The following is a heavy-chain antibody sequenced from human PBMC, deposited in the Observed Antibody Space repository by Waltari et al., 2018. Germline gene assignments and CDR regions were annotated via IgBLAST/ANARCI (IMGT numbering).Heavy chain of an antibody. CDR3: ARSRTDTWGHSFSGMDV. J-gene: IGHJ6*02. D-gene: IGHD3-16*01. Sequence: EVQLVESGGDLVQPGGSLRLSCVGSGFIFSTYSMSWVRQAPGKGLVWVSYSSNRGSTVHYADSVKGRFTISRDNANNSVYLQMNSLRGEDTAVYYCARSRTDTWGHSFSGMDVWGQGTTVTVSS. V-gene: IGHV3-48*01. CDR2: SSNRGSTV. CDR1: GFIFSTYS.